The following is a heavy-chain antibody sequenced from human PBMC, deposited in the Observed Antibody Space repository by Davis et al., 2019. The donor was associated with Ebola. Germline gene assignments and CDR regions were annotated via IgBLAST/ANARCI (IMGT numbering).Heavy chain of an antibody. J-gene: IGHJ4*02. CDR1: GFIFSNYW. CDR2: ISTDGSTT. D-gene: IGHD3-22*01. CDR3: ARDFDRVRE. V-gene: IGHV3-74*01. Sequence: GESLKISCAVSGFIFSNYWMQWVRQAPGKGLVWLSRISTDGSTTNYADSVKGRFTISRDNAKNTLYLQMNSLSAEDTAVYYCARDFDRVREWGQGTLVTVSS.